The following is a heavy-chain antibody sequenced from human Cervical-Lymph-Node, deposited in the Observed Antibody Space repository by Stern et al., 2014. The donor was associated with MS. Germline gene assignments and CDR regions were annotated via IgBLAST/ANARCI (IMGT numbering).Heavy chain of an antibody. Sequence: QVQLVQSGGGVVQPGRSLRLSCAASGFTFNNYGMHWVRQAPGKGLEWVAVISYDGTVEYYADSVKGRFTISRDNSKNTLYFQMNSLRAEDTAVYFCGRTPSLLARHIDYWGQGALVTVSS. CDR1: GFTFNNYG. J-gene: IGHJ4*02. CDR2: ISYDGTVE. V-gene: IGHV3-33*05. CDR3: GRTPSLLARHIDY. D-gene: IGHD2-15*01.